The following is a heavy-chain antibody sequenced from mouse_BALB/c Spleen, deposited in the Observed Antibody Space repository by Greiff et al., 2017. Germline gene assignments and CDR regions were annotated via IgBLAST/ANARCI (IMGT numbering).Heavy chain of an antibody. CDR1: GFTFSSYT. J-gene: IGHJ2*01. Sequence: EVKVVESGGGLVKPGGSLKLSCAASGFTFSSYTMSWVRQTPEKRLEWVATISSGGSYTYYPDSVKGRFTISRDNAKNTLYLQMSSLKSEDTAMYYCTRENDGPFDYWGQGTTLTVSS. D-gene: IGHD2-3*01. V-gene: IGHV5-6-4*01. CDR2: ISSGGSYT. CDR3: TRENDGPFDY.